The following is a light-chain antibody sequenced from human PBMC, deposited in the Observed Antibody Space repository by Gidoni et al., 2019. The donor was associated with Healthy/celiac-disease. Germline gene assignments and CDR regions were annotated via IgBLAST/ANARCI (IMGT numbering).Light chain of an antibody. CDR2: AAS. J-gene: IGKJ3*01. CDR3: QQLNSYPPPL. Sequence: DIQLTQSPSFLSASVGDRVTITCRASQGISSYLAWYQQKPGKAPKLLIYAASTLQSGVPSRFSGSGSEDFATYYCQQLNSYPPPLFXPXTKVDIK. V-gene: IGKV1-9*01. CDR1: QGISSY.